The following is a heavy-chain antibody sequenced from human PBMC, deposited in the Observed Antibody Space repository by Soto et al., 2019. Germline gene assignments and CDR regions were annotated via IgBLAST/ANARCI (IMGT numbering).Heavy chain of an antibody. J-gene: IGHJ4*02. CDR3: ARWVEVSLDYFDS. D-gene: IGHD2-15*01. CDR2: IYHSGRT. Sequence: SETLSLTCAVYGGSISNGYYYWSWVRQNPGKGLEWIGHIYHSGRTYYNPSLKSRVTISVDTSKNQFSLNLSSVTAADTAVYYCARWVEVSLDYFDSWGQGTPVTVSS. V-gene: IGHV4-31*11. CDR1: GGSISNGYYY.